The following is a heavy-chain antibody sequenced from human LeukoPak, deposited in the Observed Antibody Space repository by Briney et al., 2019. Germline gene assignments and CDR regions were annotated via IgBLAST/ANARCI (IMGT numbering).Heavy chain of an antibody. J-gene: IGHJ4*02. V-gene: IGHV3-21*04. CDR1: GFTFSSYS. Sequence: GGSLRLSCAASGFTFSSYSMNWVRQAPGKGLEWVSSISSSSSYIYYADSVKGRFTISRDNAKNSLYLQMNSLRAEDTAVYYCARGRYSYGFNFDYWGQGTLVTVSS. CDR3: ARGRYSYGFNFDY. D-gene: IGHD5-18*01. CDR2: ISSSSSYI.